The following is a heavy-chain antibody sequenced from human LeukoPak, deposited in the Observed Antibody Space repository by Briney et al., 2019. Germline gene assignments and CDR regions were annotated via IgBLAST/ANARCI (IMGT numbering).Heavy chain of an antibody. CDR3: ARGPLVYSYLYYFDY. CDR2: IYYSGST. J-gene: IGHJ4*02. CDR1: GGSISSYY. V-gene: IGHV4-59*12. D-gene: IGHD5-18*01. Sequence: SETLSLTCTVSGGSISSYYWSWIRQPPGKGLEWIGYIYYSGSTNYNPSLKSRVTISVDTSKNQFSLKLSSVTAADTAVYYCARGPLVYSYLYYFDYWGQGTLVTVSS.